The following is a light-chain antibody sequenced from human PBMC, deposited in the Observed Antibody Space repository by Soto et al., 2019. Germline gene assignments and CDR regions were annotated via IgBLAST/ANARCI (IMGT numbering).Light chain of an antibody. CDR2: AAS. Sequence: DIQMTQSPSSLSASVGDTVTITCRASQGISSSLAWYQQKAGKVPDLLIYAASTLQSGVPSHFSGSGSGTDFTLTISSLQPEDVATYYCQEYHRPPFTFGPGTRVEIK. CDR3: QEYHRPPFT. V-gene: IGKV1-27*01. J-gene: IGKJ3*01. CDR1: QGISSS.